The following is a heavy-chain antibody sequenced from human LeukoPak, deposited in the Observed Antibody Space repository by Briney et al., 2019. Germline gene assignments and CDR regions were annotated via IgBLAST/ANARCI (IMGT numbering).Heavy chain of an antibody. D-gene: IGHD6-13*01. CDR1: GFTFSSYS. CDR3: ARVYSSSWYPGYYYMDV. Sequence: PGGSLRLSCAASGFTFSSYSMNWVRQAPGKGLEWFSSISSSSSYIYYADSVKGRFTISRDNAKNSLYLQMNSLRAEDTAVYYCARVYSSSWYPGYYYMDVWGKGTTVTVSS. CDR2: ISSSSSYI. V-gene: IGHV3-21*01. J-gene: IGHJ6*03.